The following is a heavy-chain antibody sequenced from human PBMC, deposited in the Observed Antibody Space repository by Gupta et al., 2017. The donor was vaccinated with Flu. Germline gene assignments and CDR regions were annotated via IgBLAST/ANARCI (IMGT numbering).Heavy chain of an antibody. CDR1: GLTFSSYY. CDR3: AAAWTRLAMDY. V-gene: IGHV3-11*01. D-gene: IGHD1-1*01. J-gene: IGHJ4*02. CDR2: LSSFDTK. Sequence: QVQLVESGGGLVKPGGSLRLSCEAFGLTFSSYYMSWVRQAPGKGLEWVAFLSSFDTKYYADSVKDRFIISRDSARKSLHSEMTTLRDDDTAVYYWAAAWTRLAMDYWGQGTLVTVSS.